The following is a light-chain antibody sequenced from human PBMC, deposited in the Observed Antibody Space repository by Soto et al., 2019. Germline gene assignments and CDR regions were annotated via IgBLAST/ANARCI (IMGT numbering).Light chain of an antibody. CDR2: GAS. V-gene: IGKV1-33*01. Sequence: DIQVTQSPSSLSASVGDRVTITCQASQDISRYLDWYQQKPGQAPKVLIYGASNLIRGVSSRFSGSGSGTHFTFTITSLQPEDFATYYCQQYHALPYTFGQWTKLDIK. J-gene: IGKJ2*01. CDR3: QQYHALPYT. CDR1: QDISRY.